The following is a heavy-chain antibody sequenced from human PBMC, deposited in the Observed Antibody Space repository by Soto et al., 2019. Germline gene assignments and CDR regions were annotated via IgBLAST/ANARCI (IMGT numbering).Heavy chain of an antibody. CDR1: GGSINSGAHY. J-gene: IGHJ4*02. D-gene: IGHD2-2*01. CDR3: ARVESASWLDH. V-gene: IGHV4-31*03. Sequence: QVQLQESGPGLVKPSQTLSLTCTVSGGSINSGAHYWSWVRQHPGKGLEWIGYIYYSGDPQYTPSLKRRVSISLDTSNNHFSLKLNSVTAADTAVYYCARVESASWLDHWGQGTLVTVSS. CDR2: IYYSGDP.